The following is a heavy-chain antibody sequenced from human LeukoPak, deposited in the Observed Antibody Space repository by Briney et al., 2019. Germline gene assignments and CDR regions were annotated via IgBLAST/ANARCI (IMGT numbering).Heavy chain of an antibody. V-gene: IGHV4-39*07. Sequence: SETLSLTCTVSGGSISTSNYYWGWIRQPPGKGLEWIGNIFYSGSTYYSPSLKSRVTISLDTSRNQFSLQLTSVTAADTAVYYCARLKATVSIHAYFDYWGQGTLVTVSS. CDR1: GGSISTSNYY. J-gene: IGHJ4*02. D-gene: IGHD4-17*01. CDR2: IFYSGST. CDR3: ARLKATVSIHAYFDY.